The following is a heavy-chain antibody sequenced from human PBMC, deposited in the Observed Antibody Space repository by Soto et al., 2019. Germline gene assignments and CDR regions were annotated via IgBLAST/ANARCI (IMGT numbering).Heavy chain of an antibody. D-gene: IGHD3-22*01. CDR1: GFTFSAYG. CDR3: ARALTYYYDIDY. Sequence: PGGSLRLSCEVSGFTFSAYGMHWVRQAPGKGLVWVSRINSDGSRTTYADSVKGRFTISRDNAKNMLHLQMNSLRAEDTAVYYCARALTYYYDIDYWGQGTLVTVSS. CDR2: INSDGSRT. J-gene: IGHJ4*02. V-gene: IGHV3-74*01.